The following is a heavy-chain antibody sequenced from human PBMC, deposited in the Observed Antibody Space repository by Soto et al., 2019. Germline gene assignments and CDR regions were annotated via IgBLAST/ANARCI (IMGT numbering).Heavy chain of an antibody. J-gene: IGHJ6*02. Sequence: ASVEVSCKXSGYTFTGYYMHWVRQAPGQGLEWMGWINPNSGGTNYAQKFQGWVTMTRDTSISTAYMELSRLRSDDTAVYYCARGSSTRITIFGVVITHYGMDVWGQGTTVTVSS. CDR2: INPNSGGT. V-gene: IGHV1-2*04. CDR3: ARGSSTRITIFGVVITHYGMDV. D-gene: IGHD3-3*01. CDR1: GYTFTGYY.